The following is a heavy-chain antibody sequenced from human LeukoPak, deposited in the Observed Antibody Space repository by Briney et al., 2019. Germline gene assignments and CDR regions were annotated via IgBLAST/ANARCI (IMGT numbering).Heavy chain of an antibody. CDR1: GFTFSSYA. CDR2: ISGSGGST. V-gene: IGHV3-23*01. J-gene: IGHJ4*02. Sequence: GGSLRLSCAASGFTFSSYAMSWVRQAPGKGLEWVSAISGSGGSTYYADSVKGRFTISRDNSKNTLYLQMNSLRAEDTAVYYCAKSRDSGGYYHYGCDYWGQGTLVTVSS. D-gene: IGHD3-22*01. CDR3: AKSRDSGGYYHYGCDY.